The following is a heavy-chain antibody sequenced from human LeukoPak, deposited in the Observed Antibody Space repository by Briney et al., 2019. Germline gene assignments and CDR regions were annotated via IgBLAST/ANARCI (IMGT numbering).Heavy chain of an antibody. J-gene: IGHJ4*02. CDR1: GFTFSIYA. CDR3: ARNIPRGGY. D-gene: IGHD1/OR15-1a*01. V-gene: IGHV3-23*01. Sequence: GGSLRLSCAASGFTFSIYAMSWVRQAPGKGLEWVSGIGTSGGSSYYADSVKGRFTISRDNSKNTLYLQMNSLRVEDTAVYYCARNIPRGGYWGQGTLVTVSS. CDR2: IGTSGGSS.